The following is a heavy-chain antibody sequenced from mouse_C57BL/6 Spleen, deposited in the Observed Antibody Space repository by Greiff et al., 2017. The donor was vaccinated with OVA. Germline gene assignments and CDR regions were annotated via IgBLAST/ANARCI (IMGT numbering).Heavy chain of an antibody. J-gene: IGHJ4*01. D-gene: IGHD3-1*01. Sequence: EVKVVESGGGLVKPGGSLKLSCAASGFTFSDYGMHWVRQAPEKGLEWVAYISSGSSTIYYADTVKGRFTISRDNAKHTLSLQMTSLRSEDVARYYCARGSGRGGAMDYWGQGTSVTVSS. CDR1: GFTFSDYG. V-gene: IGHV5-17*01. CDR2: ISSGSSTI. CDR3: ARGSGRGGAMDY.